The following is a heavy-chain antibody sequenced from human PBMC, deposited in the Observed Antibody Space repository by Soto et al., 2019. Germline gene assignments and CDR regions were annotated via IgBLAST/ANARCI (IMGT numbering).Heavy chain of an antibody. D-gene: IGHD2-2*01. CDR2: IYPGDSDT. CDR3: ARGSSTSWGYYYYGMDV. CDR1: GYSFTSYW. J-gene: IGHJ6*02. V-gene: IGHV5-51*01. Sequence: RGESLKISCKGSGYSFTSYWIGWVRQMPGKGLEWMGIIYPGDSDTRYSPSFQGQVTISADKSISTAYLQWSSLKASDTAMYYCARGSSTSWGYYYYGMDVWGQGTTVTVSS.